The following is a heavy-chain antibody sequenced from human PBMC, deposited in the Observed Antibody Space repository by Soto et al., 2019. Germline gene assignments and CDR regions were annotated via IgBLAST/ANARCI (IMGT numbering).Heavy chain of an antibody. CDR2: IYDGGST. CDR3: ARLWFGEVNFDY. Sequence: PSETLSLTCTVSGGSISTFYWSWIRQPPGKGLEWIGYIYDGGSTNYNPSLKSRVTISVDTSKNQFSLKLSSVTAADTAVYYCARLWFGEVNFDYWGQGTLVTVSS. D-gene: IGHD3-10*01. CDR1: GGSISTFY. J-gene: IGHJ4*02. V-gene: IGHV4-59*08.